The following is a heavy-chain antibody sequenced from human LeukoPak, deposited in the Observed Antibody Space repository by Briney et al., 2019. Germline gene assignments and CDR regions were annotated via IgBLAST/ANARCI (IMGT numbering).Heavy chain of an antibody. D-gene: IGHD2-21*02. CDR2: INPNSGGT. J-gene: IGHJ3*02. CDR3: ARIERAYCGGDCYLGAFDI. CDR1: GYTFTGYY. Sequence: ASVKVSCKASGYTFTGYYMHWVRQAPGQGLEWMGWINPNSGGTNYAQKFQGRVTITRDTSISTAYMELSRLRSDDTAVYYCARIERAYCGGDCYLGAFDIWGQGTMVTVSS. V-gene: IGHV1-2*02.